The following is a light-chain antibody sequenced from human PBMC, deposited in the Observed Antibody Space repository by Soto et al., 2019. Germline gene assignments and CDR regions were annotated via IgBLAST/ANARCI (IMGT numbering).Light chain of an antibody. CDR1: SSNIGAGYD. CDR2: GNS. Sequence: QPVLTQPPSVSGAPGQRVTISCTGSSSNIGAGYDVHWYQQLPGTAPKLLIYGNSNRPSGVPDRFSGSKSGTSASLAITELQAEDEADYYCQSYDSSLSGWVFGGGTKLTVL. J-gene: IGLJ3*02. V-gene: IGLV1-40*01. CDR3: QSYDSSLSGWV.